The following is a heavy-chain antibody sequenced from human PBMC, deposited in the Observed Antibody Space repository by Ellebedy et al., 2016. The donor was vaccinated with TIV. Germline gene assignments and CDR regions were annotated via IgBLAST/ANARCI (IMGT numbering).Heavy chain of an antibody. Sequence: GESLKISXATSGFTFSDYHMHWVRQAPGRRLEWVSYINKAGGPTYCADSVRGRFTTSRDNAKNSVYLQMNSLRDEDTAVYYCARDAMWSFDNWGQGTLVTVSS. D-gene: IGHD2-2*01. CDR3: ARDAMWSFDN. V-gene: IGHV3-48*02. J-gene: IGHJ5*02. CDR1: GFTFSDYH. CDR2: INKAGGPT.